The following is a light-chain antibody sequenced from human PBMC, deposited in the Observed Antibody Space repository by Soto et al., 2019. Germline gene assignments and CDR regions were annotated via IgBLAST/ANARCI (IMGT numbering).Light chain of an antibody. J-gene: IGLJ1*01. CDR1: SSDVGGYNY. CDR3: SSYTSSSTPV. CDR2: DVT. Sequence: QSVLTQPASVSGSPGQSITISCTGTSSDVGGYNYVSWYQHHPGKVPKLMIYDVTNRPSGVSNRLSGSKSGNTASLTISGLQAEDEADYYCSSYTSSSTPVFGTGNKVTVL. V-gene: IGLV2-14*03.